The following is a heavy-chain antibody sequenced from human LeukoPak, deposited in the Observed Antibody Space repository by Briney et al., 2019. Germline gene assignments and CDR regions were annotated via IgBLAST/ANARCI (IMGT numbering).Heavy chain of an antibody. Sequence: SETLSLTCTVSGYSISSGYYRGWIRQPPGKGLEWIGSIYHSGSTYYNPSLKSRVTISVDTSKNQFSLKLSSVTAADTAVYYCAAFRSSLWYFDLWGRGTLVTVSS. CDR3: AAFRSSLWYFDL. CDR1: GYSISSGYY. J-gene: IGHJ2*01. D-gene: IGHD6-6*01. V-gene: IGHV4-38-2*02. CDR2: IYHSGST.